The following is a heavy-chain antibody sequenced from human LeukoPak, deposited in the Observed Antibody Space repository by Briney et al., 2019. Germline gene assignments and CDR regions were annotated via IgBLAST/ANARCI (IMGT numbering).Heavy chain of an antibody. CDR2: ISPYNGNT. V-gene: IGHV1-18*01. D-gene: IGHD2-2*01. J-gene: IGHJ4*02. CDR3: ANIYCSSTSCGAGLVDY. CDR1: GYTFTSYG. Sequence: ASVKVSCKASGYTFTSYGISWVRQAPGQGLEWMGWISPYNGNTNYAQKPQGRVTMTTDTSTSTAYMEQRSLRSDDTAVYYCANIYCSSTSCGAGLVDYWGQGTLVTVSS.